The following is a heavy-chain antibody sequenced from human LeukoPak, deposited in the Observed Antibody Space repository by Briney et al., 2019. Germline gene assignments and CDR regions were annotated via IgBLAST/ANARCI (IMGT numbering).Heavy chain of an antibody. V-gene: IGHV3-23*01. Sequence: GGSLRLSRAASGFTFSRYAMSWVRQAPGKGLEWVCGISSSGESPYYADSVKGRFTISRDNSKNTLYLEINSLRAEDTAVYYCAKKSRDGYNPFDYLGQGTLVTVSS. J-gene: IGHJ4*02. CDR2: ISSSGESP. CDR3: AKKSRDGYNPFDY. CDR1: GFTFSRYA. D-gene: IGHD5-24*01.